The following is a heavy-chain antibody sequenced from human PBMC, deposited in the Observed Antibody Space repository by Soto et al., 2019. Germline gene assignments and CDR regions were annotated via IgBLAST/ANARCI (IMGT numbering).Heavy chain of an antibody. J-gene: IGHJ4*02. CDR1: GFSVSSTY. D-gene: IGHD5-12*01. CDR2: LSDGGSS. Sequence: GGSLRLSCAASGFSVSSTYMSWVRQAPGKGLEWVSTLSDGGSSHYADSVTGRFSVSRDNSKNTLYLQMNGLRADDTAIYYCARDYASGGYDYRGQGTQVTVSS. CDR3: ARDYASGGYDY. V-gene: IGHV3-53*01.